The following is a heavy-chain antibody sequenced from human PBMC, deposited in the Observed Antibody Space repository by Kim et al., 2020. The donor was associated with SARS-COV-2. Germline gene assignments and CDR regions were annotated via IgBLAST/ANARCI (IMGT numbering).Heavy chain of an antibody. V-gene: IGHV3-30-3*01. CDR1: GFTFSSYA. J-gene: IGHJ5*02. Sequence: GGSLRLSCAASGFTFSSYAMHWVRQAPGKGLEWVAVISYDGSNKYYADSVKGRFTISRDNSKNTLYLQMNSLRAEDTAVYYCARSPLSMVRGKKNWFDP. D-gene: IGHD3-10*01. CDR3: ARSPLSMVRGKKNWFDP. CDR2: ISYDGSNK.